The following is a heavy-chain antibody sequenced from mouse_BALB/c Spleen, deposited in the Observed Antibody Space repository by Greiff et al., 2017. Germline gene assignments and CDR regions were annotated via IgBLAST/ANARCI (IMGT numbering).Heavy chain of an antibody. V-gene: IGHV3-2*02. CDR1: GYSITSDYA. Sequence: EVQLQESGPGLVKPSQSLSLTCTVTGYSITSDYAWNWIRQFPGNKLEWMGYISYSGSTSYNPSLKSRISITRDTSKNQFFLQLNSVTTEDTATYYCARTYYDYDKGYAMDYWGQGTSVTVSS. D-gene: IGHD2-4*01. CDR2: ISYSGST. CDR3: ARTYYDYDKGYAMDY. J-gene: IGHJ4*01.